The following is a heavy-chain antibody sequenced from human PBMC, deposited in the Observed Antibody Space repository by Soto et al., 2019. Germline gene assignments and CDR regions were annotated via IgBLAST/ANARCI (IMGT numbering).Heavy chain of an antibody. J-gene: IGHJ4*02. CDR3: AKGGRQWLVTSDFNY. CDR1: GFPFSDYA. CDR2: VSHVGRNT. Sequence: VQLVESGGGVVQPGRSLRLSCAASGFPFSDYAMHWVRQAPGKGLEWVAVVSHVGRNTHYADSVKGRFTISRDSSKNTVSLEMTSLRAEDTAVYYCAKGGRQWLVTSDFNYWGQGALVTVSS. V-gene: IGHV3-30*18. D-gene: IGHD6-19*01.